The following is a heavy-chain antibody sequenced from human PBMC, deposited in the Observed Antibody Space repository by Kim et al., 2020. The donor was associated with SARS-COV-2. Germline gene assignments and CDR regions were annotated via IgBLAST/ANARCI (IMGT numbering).Heavy chain of an antibody. J-gene: IGHJ4*02. CDR3: AKVVVTGIRSLDY. CDR2: ISSSGGTT. V-gene: IGHV3-23*01. D-gene: IGHD2-21*02. Sequence: GGSLRLSCAASGFTFSSYGMTWVRQAPGKGLEWVSSISSSGGTTSCADSVKGRFSISRDNSKNTLYLQMKSLRAEDTAVYYCAKVVVTGIRSLDYWGQGTLVTVSS. CDR1: GFTFSSYG.